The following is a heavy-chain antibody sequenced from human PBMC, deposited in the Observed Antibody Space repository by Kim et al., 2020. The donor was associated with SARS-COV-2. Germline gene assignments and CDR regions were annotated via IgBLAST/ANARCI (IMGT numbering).Heavy chain of an antibody. Sequence: SETLSLTCAVYGGSFSGYYWSWIRQPPGKGLEWIGEINHSGSTNYNPSLKSRVTISVDTSKNQFSLKLSSVTAADTAVYYCARGLFWSGYFLTWGQGTLV. D-gene: IGHD3-3*01. V-gene: IGHV4-34*01. J-gene: IGHJ5*02. CDR1: GGSFSGYY. CDR3: ARGLFWSGYFLT. CDR2: INHSGST.